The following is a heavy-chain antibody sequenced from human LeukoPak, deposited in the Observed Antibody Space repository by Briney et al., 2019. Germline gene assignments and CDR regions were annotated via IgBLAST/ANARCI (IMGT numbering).Heavy chain of an antibody. D-gene: IGHD3-22*01. Sequence: GESLKISCKGSGYSPTSYWIGWVRQMPGKGLEWMGIIYPGDSDTKYSPSFQGQVTISADRSSNTAYLQWSRLKASDTAIYYCARHPITTYYDSSGYSAGGPDYWGQGTLGTVSS. CDR1: GYSPTSYW. CDR2: IYPGDSDT. CDR3: ARHPITTYYDSSGYSAGGPDY. J-gene: IGHJ4*02. V-gene: IGHV5-51*01.